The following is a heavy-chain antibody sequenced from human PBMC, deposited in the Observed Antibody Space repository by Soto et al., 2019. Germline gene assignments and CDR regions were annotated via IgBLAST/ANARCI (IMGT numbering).Heavy chain of an antibody. CDR2: ISWNSGSI. CDR3: AKDLVAVAGTNWFDP. CDR1: GFTFDDYA. D-gene: IGHD6-19*01. Sequence: VQLVESGGGLVQPGRSLRLSCAASGFTFDDYAMHWVRQAPGKGLEWVSGISWNSGSIGYADSVKGRFTISRDNAKNSLYLQMNSLRAEDTALYYCAKDLVAVAGTNWFDPWGQGTLVTVSS. V-gene: IGHV3-9*01. J-gene: IGHJ5*02.